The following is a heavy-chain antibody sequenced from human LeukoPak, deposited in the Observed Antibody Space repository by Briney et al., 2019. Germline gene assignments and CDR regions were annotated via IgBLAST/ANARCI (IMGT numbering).Heavy chain of an antibody. CDR3: STGDSSSSG. Sequence: GGSLRLSCAASGITFSNAWMNWVRQAPGKGLERLGRIKSKTDGGTADYAAPVKGRFTISRDDSKSTLYLQMNSLKTEDTAVYYCSTGDSSSSGWGQGTLVTVSS. CDR2: IKSKTDGGTA. J-gene: IGHJ4*02. CDR1: GITFSNAW. D-gene: IGHD6-6*01. V-gene: IGHV3-15*01.